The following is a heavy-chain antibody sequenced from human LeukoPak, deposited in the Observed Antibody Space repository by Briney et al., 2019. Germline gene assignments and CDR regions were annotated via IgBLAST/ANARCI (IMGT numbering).Heavy chain of an antibody. D-gene: IGHD3-16*01. CDR1: GGSFRGHY. Sequence: SETLSITCAVYGGSFRGHYCTRIRQPPSTGLQRIGALNDRGSTNYNPSLKSRLTISEDKSKKQFSLRLPSVTAADTAVYYCARGVVSGRFGDYYYYMDVWGKGTTVTVSS. CDR3: ARGVVSGRFGDYYYYMDV. CDR2: LNDRGST. J-gene: IGHJ6*03. V-gene: IGHV4-34*01.